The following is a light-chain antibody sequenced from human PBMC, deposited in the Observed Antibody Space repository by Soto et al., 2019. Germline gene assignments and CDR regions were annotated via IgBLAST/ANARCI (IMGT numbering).Light chain of an antibody. CDR2: DVI. CDR3: NSYATTGTGV. J-gene: IGLJ1*01. CDR1: SDDVGDYDY. Sequence: QSALTQPASVSGSPGQSITISCTGTSDDVGDYDYVSWYQQNPGKAPKLLVYDVIYRPSGVSNRFSGSKSGNTASLTISGLQADDEADYYCNSYATTGTGVFGAGTKLTVL. V-gene: IGLV2-14*03.